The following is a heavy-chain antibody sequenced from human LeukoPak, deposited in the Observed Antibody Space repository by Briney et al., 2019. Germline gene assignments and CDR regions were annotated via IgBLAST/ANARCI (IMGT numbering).Heavy chain of an antibody. CDR1: GYTFTGYY. CDR3: ARGGLPSGATYYFDY. Sequence: ASVKVSCKASGYTFTGYYMHWVRQAPGQGLEWMGWINPNSGGTNYAQKFQGRVTMIRDTSISTAYMELSRLRSDDTAVYYCARGGLPSGATYYFDYWGQGTLVTVSS. D-gene: IGHD1-26*01. J-gene: IGHJ4*02. V-gene: IGHV1-2*02. CDR2: INPNSGGT.